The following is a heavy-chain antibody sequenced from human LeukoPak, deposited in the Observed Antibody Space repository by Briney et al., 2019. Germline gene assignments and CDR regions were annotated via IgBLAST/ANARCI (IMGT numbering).Heavy chain of an antibody. Sequence: ASVKVSCKASGYTFTSYFMYWVRQAPGQGLEWMGIINPSGGNTNYAQKFQGRVTITADESTSTAYMELSSLRSEDTAVYYCARGVTGRYCSSTSCHWRAWFDPWGQGTLVTVSS. J-gene: IGHJ5*02. CDR2: INPSGGNT. CDR1: GYTFTSYF. D-gene: IGHD2-2*01. CDR3: ARGVTGRYCSSTSCHWRAWFDP. V-gene: IGHV1-46*01.